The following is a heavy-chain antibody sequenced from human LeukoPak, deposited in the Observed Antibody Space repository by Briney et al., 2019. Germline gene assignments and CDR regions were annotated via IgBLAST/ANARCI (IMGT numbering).Heavy chain of an antibody. D-gene: IGHD2-2*01. J-gene: IGHJ4*02. V-gene: IGHV4-30-2*03. CDR1: GGSISSGGYY. CDR2: IYYSGTT. CDR3: ARQWIVVVPAATYFNY. Sequence: SETLSLTCTVSGGSISSGGYYWSWIRQPPGKGLEWIGYIYYSGTTYYSPSLKSRVTISVDTSKNQFSLKLNSVTAADTAVYYCARQWIVVVPAATYFNYWGQGTLVTVSS.